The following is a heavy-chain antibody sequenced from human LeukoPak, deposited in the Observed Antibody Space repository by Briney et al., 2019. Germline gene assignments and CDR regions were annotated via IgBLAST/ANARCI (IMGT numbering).Heavy chain of an antibody. CDR2: MNPNSGVT. V-gene: IGHV1-2*02. CDR1: GYTFTGYY. Sequence: ASVKVSFKASGYTFTGYYVHWVRQAPGQGLEWMGWMNPNSGVTKSAQQFQGRVTMTRDTSISTAYMEVSRLRSDDTAVYYCASERLNNAFGIWGQGTMVTVSS. J-gene: IGHJ3*02. D-gene: IGHD2-8*01. CDR3: ASERLNNAFGI.